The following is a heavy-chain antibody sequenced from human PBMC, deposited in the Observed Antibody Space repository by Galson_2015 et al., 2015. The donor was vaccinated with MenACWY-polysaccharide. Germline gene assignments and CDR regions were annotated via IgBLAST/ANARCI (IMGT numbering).Heavy chain of an antibody. V-gene: IGHV5-51*01. CDR3: ARPSYSSSWNPFDY. J-gene: IGHJ4*02. D-gene: IGHD6-13*01. CDR2: IFPGDSDT. CDR1: GSSFTSYW. Sequence: QSGAEVTKPGESLQISCKGSGSSFTSYWIGWVRQMPGKGLEWMGVIFPGDSDTRYSPSFQGQVTISADKSISPAYLQWSSLKASDTSMYYCARPSYSSSWNPFDYWGQGTLVTVSS.